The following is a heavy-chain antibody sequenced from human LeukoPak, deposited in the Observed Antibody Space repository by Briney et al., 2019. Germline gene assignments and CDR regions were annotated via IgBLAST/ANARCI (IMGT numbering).Heavy chain of an antibody. CDR3: ARQIASAGTAGFDF. Sequence: SETLSLTCTVSGGSISSYYWSWIRQPAGKGLEWIGRIYSTGSTNYNPSLKSRVTMSADASKNQFSLRLRSVTAADTAVYYCARQIASAGTAGFDFWGQGALVTVSS. V-gene: IGHV4-4*07. J-gene: IGHJ4*02. CDR1: GGSISSYY. D-gene: IGHD6-13*01. CDR2: IYSTGST.